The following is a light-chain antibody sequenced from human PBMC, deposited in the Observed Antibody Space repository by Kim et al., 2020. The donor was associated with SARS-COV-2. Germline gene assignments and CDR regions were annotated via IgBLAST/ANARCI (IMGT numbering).Light chain of an antibody. CDR2: QDR. V-gene: IGLV3-1*01. Sequence: SYELTQPPSVSVSPGQTASIPCSGDNLGSKYTCWYQQKPGQSPILVIYQDRKRPSGIPERFSGSNSGNTATLTISGTQALDEADYYCQAWDSSTHVVFGGGTKSPS. J-gene: IGLJ2*01. CDR3: QAWDSSTHVV. CDR1: NLGSKY.